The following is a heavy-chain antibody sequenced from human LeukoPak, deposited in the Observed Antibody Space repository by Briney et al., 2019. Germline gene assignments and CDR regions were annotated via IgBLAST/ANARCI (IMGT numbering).Heavy chain of an antibody. D-gene: IGHD2-21*01. V-gene: IGHV3-23*01. CDR3: AKALYDIVGYLPPFDY. CDR2: ISGSGGST. CDR1: GFTFSSYA. Sequence: SGRSLRLSCAASGFTFSSYAMSWVRQAPGKGLEWVSAISGSGGSTYYADSVKGRFTISRDNSKNTLYLQMNSLRAEDAAVYYCAKALYDIVGYLPPFDYWGQGTLVTVSS. J-gene: IGHJ4*02.